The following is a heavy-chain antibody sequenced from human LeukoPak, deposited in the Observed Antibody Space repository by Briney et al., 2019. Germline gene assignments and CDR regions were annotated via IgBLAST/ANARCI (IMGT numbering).Heavy chain of an antibody. J-gene: IGHJ6*03. CDR3: AKDVVDPYCYMDV. D-gene: IGHD2-21*01. CDR2: ISGSGGST. V-gene: IGHV3-23*01. CDR1: GFTFSSYG. Sequence: GGSLRLSCAASGFTFSSYGMSWVRQAPGKGLEWVSAISGSGGSTYYADSVKGRFTISRDNSKNTLYLQMNSLRAEDTAVYYCAKDVVDPYCYMDVWGKGTTVTISS.